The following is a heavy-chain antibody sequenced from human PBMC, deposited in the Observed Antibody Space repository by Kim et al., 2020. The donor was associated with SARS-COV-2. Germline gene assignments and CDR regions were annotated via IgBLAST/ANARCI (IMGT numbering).Heavy chain of an antibody. CDR1: GFTFSSYA. CDR2: ISGSGGST. Sequence: GGSLRLSCAASGFTFSSYAMSWVRQAPGKGLEWVSAISGSGGSTYYADSVKGRFTISRDNSKNTLYLQMNSLRAEDTAVYYCAKEQYYRIVVVTGGYFDPWGQGTLVTVSS. J-gene: IGHJ5*02. V-gene: IGHV3-23*01. CDR3: AKEQYYRIVVVTGGYFDP. D-gene: IGHD2-21*02.